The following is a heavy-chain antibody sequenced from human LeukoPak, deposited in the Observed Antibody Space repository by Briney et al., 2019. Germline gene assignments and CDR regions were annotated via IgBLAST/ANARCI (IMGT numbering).Heavy chain of an antibody. CDR1: GGSISSGSYY. D-gene: IGHD3-22*01. J-gene: IGHJ6*03. CDR2: IYTSGST. CDR3: ARVGGYYDSSGFDPHYYYYYYMDV. V-gene: IGHV4-61*02. Sequence: SETLSLTCTVSGGSISSGSYYWSWIRQPAGKGLEWIVRIYTSGSTNYNPSLKSRVTISVDTSKNQFSLKLSSVTAADTAVYYCARVGGYYDSSGFDPHYYYYYYMDVWGKGTTVTVSS.